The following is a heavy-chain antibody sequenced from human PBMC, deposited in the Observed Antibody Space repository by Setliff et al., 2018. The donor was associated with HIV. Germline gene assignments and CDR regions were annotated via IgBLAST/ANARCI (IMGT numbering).Heavy chain of an antibody. CDR2: IYHTGST. CDR1: GGSINSTSYY. Sequence: SETLSLTCTVSGGSINSTSYYWGWIRQPPGNGLEWIGSIYHTGSTYYKPSLKSRVTISVDTSKNQFSLRLSSVAAGDTAVYYCARDERETMVRIPYFDVWGRGTLVTVSS. CDR3: ARDERETMVRIPYFDV. J-gene: IGHJ2*01. V-gene: IGHV4-39*02. D-gene: IGHD3-10*01.